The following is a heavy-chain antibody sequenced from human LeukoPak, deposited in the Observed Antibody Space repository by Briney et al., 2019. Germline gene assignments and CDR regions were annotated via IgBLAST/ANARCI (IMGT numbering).Heavy chain of an antibody. CDR2: INKDGSTT. CDR1: GFTFSSYS. V-gene: IGHV3-74*03. Sequence: GGSLRLSCAASGFTFSSYSMNWVRQAPGKGLVWVSFINKDGSTTMYTDPVKGRFTISRDNAKNTLYLQMNSLRAEDTAVYYCVRDNYGQFNWGQGSLVTVSS. CDR3: VRDNYGQFN. D-gene: IGHD3-10*01. J-gene: IGHJ4*02.